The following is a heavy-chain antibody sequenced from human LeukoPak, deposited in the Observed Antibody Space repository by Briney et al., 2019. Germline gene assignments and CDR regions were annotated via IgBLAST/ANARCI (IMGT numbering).Heavy chain of an antibody. CDR2: IYTSGST. J-gene: IGHJ5*02. CDR3: ARGVPTSGWFVYNWFDP. V-gene: IGHV4-61*02. Sequence: PSETLSLTCTVSGDSISGGSYYWSWIRQPAGKGLEWIGRIYTSGSTSYNPSLKSRVTMSVDTSKNQLSLKLTSVTAADTAVYYCARGVPTSGWFVYNWFDPWGQGTLVTVSS. CDR1: GDSISGGSYY. D-gene: IGHD6-19*01.